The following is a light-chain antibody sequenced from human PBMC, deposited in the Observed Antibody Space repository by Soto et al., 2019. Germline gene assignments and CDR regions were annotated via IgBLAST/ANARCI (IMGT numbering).Light chain of an antibody. J-gene: IGKJ5*01. CDR2: TAS. CDR3: LQANTFPIT. CDR1: QSISSY. V-gene: IGKV1-39*01. Sequence: DIQMTQSPSSLSASVGDRVTITCRASQSISSYVNWYQQKPGKAPNLLIYTASNLESGVPSRFSGSGSGTYFTLTISSLQPEDFATYYCLQANTFPITFGQGTRLEIK.